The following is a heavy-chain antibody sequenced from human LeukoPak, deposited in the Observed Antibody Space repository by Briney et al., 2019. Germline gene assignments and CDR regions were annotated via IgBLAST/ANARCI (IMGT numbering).Heavy chain of an antibody. CDR3: AREHNYPYSSSCDY. D-gene: IGHD6-6*01. J-gene: IGHJ4*02. CDR2: INPNSGGT. V-gene: IGHV1-2*02. CDR1: GYTFTGYY. Sequence: GASVKVSCKASGYTFTGYYMHWVRQAPGQGLEWMGWINPNSGGTNYAQKFQGRVTMTRDTSISTAYMELSRLRSDDTAVYYCAREHNYPYSSSCDYWGQGTLVTVSS.